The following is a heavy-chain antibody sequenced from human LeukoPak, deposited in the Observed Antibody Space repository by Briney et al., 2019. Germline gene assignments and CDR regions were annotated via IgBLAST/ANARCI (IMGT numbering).Heavy chain of an antibody. J-gene: IGHJ1*01. CDR3: ARVGRGSYFRPTPLRERFQH. CDR2: INHSGST. CDR1: GGSFSGYY. Sequence: SETLSLTCAVYGGSFSGYYWSWIRQPPGKGLEWIGEINHSGSTNYNPSLKSRVTISVDTSKNQFSLKLSSVTAADTAVYYCARVGRGSYFRPTPLRERFQHWGQGTLVTVSS. D-gene: IGHD1-26*01. V-gene: IGHV4-34*01.